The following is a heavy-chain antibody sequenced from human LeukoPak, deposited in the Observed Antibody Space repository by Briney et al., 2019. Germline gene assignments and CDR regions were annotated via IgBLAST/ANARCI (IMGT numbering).Heavy chain of an antibody. CDR2: VTDGGYT. D-gene: IGHD2-15*01. J-gene: IGHJ3*01. CDR1: DASLSDYW. CDR3: ARITANGGSDDAFDV. Sequence: PSETLSLTCAIYDASLSDYWWSWVRQPPGAGLEWIGEVTDGGYTNYKSSLKSRVSISVDMAKNQFSLRLTSVTAADTAKYYCARITANGGSDDAFDVWGQGTMISVSS. V-gene: IGHV4-34*01.